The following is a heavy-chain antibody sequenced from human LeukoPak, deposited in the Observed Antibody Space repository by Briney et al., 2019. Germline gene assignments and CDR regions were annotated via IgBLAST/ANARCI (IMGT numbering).Heavy chain of an antibody. V-gene: IGHV5-51*01. CDR3: SRQGCTTTSCHTIES. CDR1: GYRFTNSW. D-gene: IGHD2-2*02. CDR2: INPADSET. J-gene: IGHJ4*02. Sequence: PGESLKISCKGSGYRFTNSWIGWVRQMPGKGLELMGIINPADSETRYSPSFQGQVTISVDKSSSTAYLQWSSLKASDTAMYYCSRQGCTTTSCHTIESWGQGTLVTVPS.